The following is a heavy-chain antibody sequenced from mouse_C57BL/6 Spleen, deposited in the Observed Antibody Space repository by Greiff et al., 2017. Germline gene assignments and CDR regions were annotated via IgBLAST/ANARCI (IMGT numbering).Heavy chain of an antibody. CDR1: GYAFTNYL. V-gene: IGHV1-54*01. CDR3: ARRGVYDYDGSLRAWFAY. CDR2: INPGSGGT. J-gene: IGHJ3*01. D-gene: IGHD2-4*01. Sequence: QVQLQQSGAELVRPGTSVKVSCKASGYAFTNYLIEWVKQRPGQGLEWIGVINPGSGGTNYNEKFKGKATLTADKSSSTAYMQLSSLTSEDSAVYCCARRGVYDYDGSLRAWFAYWGQGTLVTVSA.